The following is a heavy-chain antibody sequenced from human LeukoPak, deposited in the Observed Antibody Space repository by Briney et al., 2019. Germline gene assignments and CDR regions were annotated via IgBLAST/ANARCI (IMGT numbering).Heavy chain of an antibody. Sequence: ASVKVSCKASGYTFTSYYMHRVRQAPGQGLEWMGIINPSGGSTSYAQKFQGRVTMTRDTSTSTVYMELSSLRSEDTAVYYCARDAIYGGKSSSLGYIAFALFDHWGQGTLVTVSS. CDR3: ARDAIYGGKSSSLGYIAFALFDH. CDR2: INPSGGST. CDR1: GYTFTSYY. D-gene: IGHD4-23*01. J-gene: IGHJ4*02. V-gene: IGHV1-46*01.